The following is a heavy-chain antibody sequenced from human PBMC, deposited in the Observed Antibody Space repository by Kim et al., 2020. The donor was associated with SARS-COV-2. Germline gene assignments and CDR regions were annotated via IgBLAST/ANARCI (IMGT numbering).Heavy chain of an antibody. CDR3: ARDRHDSRNYYYVDS. D-gene: IGHD3-22*01. V-gene: IGHV4-59*01. J-gene: IGHJ4*02. CDR2: IYYSTSTNYNT. Sequence: SETLSLTCTVSGGSLSPYYWSWIRQPPGKGLEWIGYIYYSTSTNYNTNYNPSLKSRISISVDTSENQVSLKLSSVTAADTAVYFCARDRHDSRNYYYVDSWGQGALVTVSS. CDR1: GGSLSPYY.